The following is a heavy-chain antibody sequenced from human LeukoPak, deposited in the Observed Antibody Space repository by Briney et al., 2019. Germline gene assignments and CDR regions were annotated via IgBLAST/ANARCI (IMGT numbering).Heavy chain of an antibody. CDR3: ARDPPRHVQVPCH. J-gene: IGHJ4*02. CDR1: GFTFGSYW. CDR2: IKQDGSEK. Sequence: QSGGSLRLSCATSGFTFGSYWMTWVRQPPGKGLEWVANIKQDGSEKNYVDSVKGRFTISRDNSKNSLYLQMNSLRAEDTAVYYCARDPPRHVQVPCHWGQGTRVTVSS. D-gene: IGHD1-1*01. V-gene: IGHV3-7*03.